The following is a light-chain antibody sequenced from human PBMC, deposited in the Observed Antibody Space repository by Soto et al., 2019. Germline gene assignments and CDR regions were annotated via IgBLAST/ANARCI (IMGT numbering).Light chain of an antibody. CDR3: QTWGTVVV. CDR1: SGHSSYA. J-gene: IGLJ2*01. Sequence: QSVLTQSPSASASLGASVKLTCTLSSGHSSYAIAWHQQQPEKGPRYLMKLNSDGSHSKGDGIPDRFSGSSSGAERYLTISSLQSEDEADYYGQTWGTVVVFGGGTKLTVL. CDR2: LNSDGSH. V-gene: IGLV4-69*01.